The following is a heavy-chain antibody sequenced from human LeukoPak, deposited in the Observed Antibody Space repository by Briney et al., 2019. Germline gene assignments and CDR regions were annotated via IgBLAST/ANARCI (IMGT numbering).Heavy chain of an antibody. CDR1: GFTFSSYS. Sequence: GGSLRLSCAASGFTFSSYSMNWVRQAPGKGLEWVSYISSSSTIYYADSVKGRFTISRDNAKNSLYLQMNSLRAEDTAVYYCARGGTQLTFPVWGQGTLVTVSS. J-gene: IGHJ4*02. CDR3: ARGGTQLTFPV. V-gene: IGHV3-48*01. D-gene: IGHD4/OR15-4a*01. CDR2: ISSSSTI.